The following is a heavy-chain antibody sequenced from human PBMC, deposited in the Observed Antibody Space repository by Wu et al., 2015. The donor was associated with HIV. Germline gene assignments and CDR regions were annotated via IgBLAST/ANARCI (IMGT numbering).Heavy chain of an antibody. J-gene: IGHJ4*02. CDR3: ARETRKDGTDDY. CDR2: IIPLFGTA. V-gene: IGHV1-69*12. Sequence: VQLVQSGAEMKKPGSSVKLSCKASGDSFSNYAINWVRQAPGQGLEWMGGIIPLFGTANYAQKFQGSVTITADESASTAYMELSSLRSEDTAVYYCARETRKDGTDDYWGQGTLGHRLL. CDR1: GDSFSNYA. D-gene: IGHD1-1*01.